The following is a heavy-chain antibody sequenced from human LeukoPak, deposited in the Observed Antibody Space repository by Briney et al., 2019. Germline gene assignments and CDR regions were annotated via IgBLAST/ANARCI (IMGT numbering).Heavy chain of an antibody. Sequence: GGSLRLSCAASGFTFSSYWMHWVRQAPGKGLVWVSRINSDGSSTSYADSVKGRFTISRDNAKNTLYLQMNSLRAEDTAVYYCAKDAGVSGYSGYDWMGWFDPWGQGTLVTVSS. J-gene: IGHJ5*02. CDR2: INSDGSST. V-gene: IGHV3-74*01. CDR3: AKDAGVSGYSGYDWMGWFDP. D-gene: IGHD5-12*01. CDR1: GFTFSSYW.